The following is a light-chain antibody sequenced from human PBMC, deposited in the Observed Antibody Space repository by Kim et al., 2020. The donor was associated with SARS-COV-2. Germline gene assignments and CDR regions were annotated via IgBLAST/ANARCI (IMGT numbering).Light chain of an antibody. V-gene: IGKV1-5*03. CDR2: QAS. CDR1: QIINTF. Sequence: SASVGDRFTITCRASQIINTFLAWYKQKPGKAPDLLIYQASSLQIGVPSRFSGSGSGTEFTLTINSLQPDDFATYYCQHYIRFPYTFGQGTKLEI. CDR3: QHYIRFPYT. J-gene: IGKJ2*01.